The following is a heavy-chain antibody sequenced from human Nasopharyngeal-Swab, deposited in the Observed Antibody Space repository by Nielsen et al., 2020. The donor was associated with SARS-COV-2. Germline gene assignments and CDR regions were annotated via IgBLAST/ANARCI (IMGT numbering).Heavy chain of an antibody. Sequence: GESLKISCTASGFTFGDYAMSWFRQAPGKGLEWGGFIRSKAYGGTTEYAAAVDGRFTISRDDSKSIAYLQMKSLKTEDTAVYYCTRGAAGLYGYWGQGTLVTVSS. J-gene: IGHJ4*02. D-gene: IGHD2-8*01. CDR2: IRSKAYGGTT. CDR3: TRGAAGLYGY. CDR1: GFTFGDYA. V-gene: IGHV3-49*03.